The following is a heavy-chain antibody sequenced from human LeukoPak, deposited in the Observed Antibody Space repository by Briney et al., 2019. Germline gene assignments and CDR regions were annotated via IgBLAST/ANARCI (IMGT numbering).Heavy chain of an antibody. J-gene: IGHJ3*02. CDR3: ARGTYYYGSGSYKPDGFDI. Sequence: SETLSLTCTVSGGSISSYYWSWIRQPPGKGLEWIGYIYYSGGTNYNPSLKSRVTISVDTSKNQFSLKLSSVTAADTAVYYCARGTYYYGSGSYKPDGFDIWGQGTMVTVSS. CDR2: IYYSGGT. CDR1: GGSISSYY. V-gene: IGHV4-59*08. D-gene: IGHD3-10*01.